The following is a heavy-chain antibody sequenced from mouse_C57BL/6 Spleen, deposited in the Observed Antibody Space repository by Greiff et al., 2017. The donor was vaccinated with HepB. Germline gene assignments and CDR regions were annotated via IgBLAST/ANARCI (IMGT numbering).Heavy chain of an antibody. CDR3: ARIFTTVVAFDY. CDR2: IYPGDGDT. J-gene: IGHJ2*01. Sequence: VQLQESGPELVKPGASVKISCKASGYAFSSSWMNWVKQRPGKGLEWIGRIYPGDGDTNYNGKFKGKATLTADKSSSTAYMQLSSLESEDSAVYFCARIFTTVVAFDYWGQGTTLTVSS. V-gene: IGHV1-82*01. D-gene: IGHD1-1*01. CDR1: GYAFSSSW.